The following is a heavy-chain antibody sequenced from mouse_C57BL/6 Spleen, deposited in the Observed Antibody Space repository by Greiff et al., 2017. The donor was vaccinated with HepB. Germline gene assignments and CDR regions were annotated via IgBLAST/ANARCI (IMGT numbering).Heavy chain of an antibody. D-gene: IGHD1-1*02. Sequence: QVQLQQPGAELVMPGASVKLSCKASGYTFTSYWMHWVKQRPGQGLEWIGEIDPSDSYTNYNQKFKGKSTLTVDKSSSTAYMQLSSLTSEDSAVYYCARRGGHTWFAYWGQGTLVTVSA. CDR1: GYTFTSYW. CDR3: ARRGGHTWFAY. J-gene: IGHJ3*01. CDR2: IDPSDSYT. V-gene: IGHV1-69*01.